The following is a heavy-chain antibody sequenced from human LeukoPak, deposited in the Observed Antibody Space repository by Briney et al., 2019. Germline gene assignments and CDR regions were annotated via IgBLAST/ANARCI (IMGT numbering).Heavy chain of an antibody. V-gene: IGHV4-38-2*02. CDR3: ARAGNWFDP. J-gene: IGHJ5*02. CDR1: GYSISSGYY. Sequence: SETLSLTCTVSGYSISSGYYWGWIRQPPGKGLEWIGSIYHSGSTYYNPSLKNRVTISVATSKNQFSLKLSSVTAADTAVYYCARAGNWFDPWGQGTLVTVSS. CDR2: IYHSGST.